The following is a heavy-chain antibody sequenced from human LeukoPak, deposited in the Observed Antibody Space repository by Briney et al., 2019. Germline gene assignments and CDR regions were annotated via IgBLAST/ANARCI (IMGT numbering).Heavy chain of an antibody. J-gene: IGHJ1*01. D-gene: IGHD3-10*01. CDR3: ARDDYYKSKYFQH. Sequence: ASVTVSCTASGYTFTSYGISWVRQAPGQGLEWMGWISAYNGNTNYAQKLQGRVTVTTDTSTSTAYMELRSLRSDDTAVYYCARDDYYKSKYFQHWGQDTLVTVSS. CDR1: GYTFTSYG. V-gene: IGHV1-18*04. CDR2: ISAYNGNT.